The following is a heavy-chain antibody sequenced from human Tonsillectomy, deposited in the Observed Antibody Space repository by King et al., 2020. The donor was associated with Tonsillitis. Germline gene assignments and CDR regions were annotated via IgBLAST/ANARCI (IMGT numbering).Heavy chain of an antibody. V-gene: IGHV1-8*02. D-gene: IGHD6-13*01. CDR2: MNPNSGNT. CDR1: GYTFTNYD. CDR3: ARLIAAAGN. Sequence: VQLVESGAEMKKPGASVKVSCTASGYTFTNYDINWVRQATGQGLEWMGWMNPNSGNTVYAQNFQGSVTLTRNTSISTAYMELSSLRSEDTAVYYCARLIAAAGNWGQGTLVTVSS. J-gene: IGHJ4*02.